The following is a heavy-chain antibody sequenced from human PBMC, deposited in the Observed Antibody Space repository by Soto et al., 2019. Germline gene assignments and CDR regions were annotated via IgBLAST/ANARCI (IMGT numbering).Heavy chain of an antibody. CDR1: GYSFTSYW. V-gene: IGHV5-51*01. CDR3: ARRYSGRMGSLWFDP. Sequence: PGESLKISCKGSGYSFTSYWIGWVRQMPGKGLEWMGIIYPGDSDTRYSPSFQGQVTISADKSISTAYLQWSSLKASDTAMYYCARRYSGRMGSLWFDPWGQGTLVTVSS. J-gene: IGHJ5*02. D-gene: IGHD5-12*01. CDR2: IYPGDSDT.